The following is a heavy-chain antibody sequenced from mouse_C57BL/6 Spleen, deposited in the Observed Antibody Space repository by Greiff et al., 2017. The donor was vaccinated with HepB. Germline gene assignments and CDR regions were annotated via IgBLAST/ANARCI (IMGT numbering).Heavy chain of an antibody. Sequence: EVQRVESGGGLVKPGGSLKLSCAASGFTFSSYAMSWVRQTPEKRLEWVATISDGGSYTYYPDNVKGRFTISRDNAKNNLYLQMSHLKSEDTAMYYCARGDGSSYVYAMDYCGQGTSVTVSS. CDR1: GFTFSSYA. V-gene: IGHV5-4*01. D-gene: IGHD1-1*01. J-gene: IGHJ4*01. CDR2: ISDGGSYT. CDR3: ARGDGSSYVYAMDY.